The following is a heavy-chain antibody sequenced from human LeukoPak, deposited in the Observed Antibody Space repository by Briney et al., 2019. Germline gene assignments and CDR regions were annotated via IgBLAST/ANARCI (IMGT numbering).Heavy chain of an antibody. J-gene: IGHJ4*02. V-gene: IGHV3-64D*06. CDR3: VKEGYSSGWDGD. D-gene: IGHD6-19*01. CDR1: GFTFSSYA. Sequence: QSGGSLRLSCSASGFTFSSYAMHWVRQAPGKGLEYVSANSSNGGSTYYADSVKGRFTISRDNSKNTLYLQMSSLRAEDTAVYYCVKEGYSSGWDGDWGQGTLVTVSS. CDR2: NSSNGGST.